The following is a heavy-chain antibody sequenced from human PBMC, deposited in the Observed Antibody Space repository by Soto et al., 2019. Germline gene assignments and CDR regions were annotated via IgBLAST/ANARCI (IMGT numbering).Heavy chain of an antibody. D-gene: IGHD3-16*02. Sequence: PGGSLRLSCSASGFTFSSYAMHWVRQAPGKGLEYVSAISSNGGSTYYADSVKGRFTISRDNSKNTLYLQMSSLRAEDTAVYYCVKNNYDYVWGSYRYPYYFDYWGQGTLVTVSS. CDR2: ISSNGGST. J-gene: IGHJ4*02. V-gene: IGHV3-64D*08. CDR1: GFTFSSYA. CDR3: VKNNYDYVWGSYRYPYYFDY.